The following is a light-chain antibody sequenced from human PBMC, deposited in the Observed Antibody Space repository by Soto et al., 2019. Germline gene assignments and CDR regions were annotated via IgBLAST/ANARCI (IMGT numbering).Light chain of an antibody. V-gene: IGKV1-5*03. CDR2: KAS. J-gene: IGKJ1*01. CDR3: QQYNPYSPWT. CDR1: QSITGW. Sequence: DIQMTQSPSTLSASVGDRVTITCRASQSITGWLAWFQQKPGKAPKLLISKASRLESGVPSRFSGSGPGTEFTLSISGLQPDDFATYYCQQYNPYSPWTFGQGTKVEIK.